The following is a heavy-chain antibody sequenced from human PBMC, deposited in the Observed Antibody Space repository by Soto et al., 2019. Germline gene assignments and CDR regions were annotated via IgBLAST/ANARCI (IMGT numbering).Heavy chain of an antibody. CDR2: IVVVSGST. V-gene: IGHV1-58*02. D-gene: IGHD1-26*01. CDR1: GFDFGSFG. Sequence: SVKVSCKASGFDFGSFGIQFLRQTRGRGLEWIGWIVVVSGSTNYARHFQGRVAISRDMSSSTAYLDLYDLKSDDTAVYFCSADHPHMAMGWPVWDQGTTVTVSS. CDR3: SADHPHMAMGWPV. J-gene: IGHJ6*02.